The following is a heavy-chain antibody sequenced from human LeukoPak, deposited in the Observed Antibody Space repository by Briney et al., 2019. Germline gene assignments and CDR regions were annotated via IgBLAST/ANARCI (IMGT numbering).Heavy chain of an antibody. V-gene: IGHV1-2*02. J-gene: IGHJ4*02. CDR3: ARSEGLWIQLWIPYDY. D-gene: IGHD5-18*01. Sequence: ASVKVSCKASGYTFTGYYMHRVRQAPGQGLEWMGWINPNSGGTNYAQKFQGRVTMTRDTSISTAYMELSRLRSDDTAVYYCARSEGLWIQLWIPYDYWGQGTLVTVSS. CDR2: INPNSGGT. CDR1: GYTFTGYY.